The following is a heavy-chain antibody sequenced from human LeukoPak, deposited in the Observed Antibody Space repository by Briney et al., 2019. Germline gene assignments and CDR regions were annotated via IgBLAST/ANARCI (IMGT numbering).Heavy chain of an antibody. CDR3: ARLKLGAYFDL. D-gene: IGHD3-16*01. Sequence: SETLSLTCTVSGGSISSYYWSWIRQPPGKGLEWIGYIYYSGSTNYTPSLKSRVTISVDTSKNQCSLKLTSVSAADTAVYYCARLKLGAYFDLWGRGTLVTVSS. CDR1: GGSISSYY. CDR2: IYYSGST. V-gene: IGHV4-59*08. J-gene: IGHJ2*01.